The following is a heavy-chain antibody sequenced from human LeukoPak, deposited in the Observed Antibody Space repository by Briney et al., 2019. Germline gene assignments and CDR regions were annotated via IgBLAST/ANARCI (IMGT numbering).Heavy chain of an antibody. V-gene: IGHV3-30*18. CDR1: GFTFSNYG. CDR3: AKDRIVGATTSSDY. CDR2: ISHDGSNN. Sequence: GRSLRLSCAASGFTFSNYGMHWVRQAPGKGLEWVVVISHDGSNNNYVNSVKGRFTISRDNSKNTLYLQMNSLRAEDTAVYYCAKDRIVGATTSSDYWGQGTMVTVSS. D-gene: IGHD1-26*01. J-gene: IGHJ3*01.